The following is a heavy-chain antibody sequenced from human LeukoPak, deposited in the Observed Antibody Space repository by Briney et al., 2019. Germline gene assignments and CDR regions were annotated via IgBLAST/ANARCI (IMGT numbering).Heavy chain of an antibody. Sequence: SETLSLTCTVSGGSISSGGYYWSWIRQHPGKGLEWIGYIYYSGSTYYNSSLKSRVTISVDTSKNQFSLKLSSVTAADTAVYYCARNGYSGYVDYWGQGTLVTVSS. CDR1: GGSISSGGYY. CDR2: IYYSGST. V-gene: IGHV4-31*03. CDR3: ARNGYSGYVDY. J-gene: IGHJ4*02. D-gene: IGHD1-26*01.